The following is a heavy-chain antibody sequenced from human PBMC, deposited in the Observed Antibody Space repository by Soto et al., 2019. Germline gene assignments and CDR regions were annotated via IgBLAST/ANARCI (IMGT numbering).Heavy chain of an antibody. CDR3: VRGRSYSVYDF. Sequence: ASETLSLTCTVSGGSISGHSWVWIRQPAGKGLEWIGHIYPSGSTSYNPSLRSRVTMSLDTSTNKIFLNLTSVTAADTAVFYCVRGRSYSVYDFWGPGTLVTAPQ. CDR2: IYPSGST. V-gene: IGHV4-4*07. D-gene: IGHD5-12*01. CDR1: GGSISGHS. J-gene: IGHJ4*02.